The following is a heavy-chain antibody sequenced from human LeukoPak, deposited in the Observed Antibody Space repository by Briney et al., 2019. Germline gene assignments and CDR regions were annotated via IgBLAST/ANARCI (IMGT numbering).Heavy chain of an antibody. CDR1: GGSISSGDYY. V-gene: IGHV4-30-4*01. D-gene: IGHD3-22*01. Sequence: PSETLSLTCTVSGGSISSGDYYWSWIRQPPGKGLEWIGYIYYSGSTYYNPSLKSRVTISVDTSKNQFSLKLSSVTAADTAVYYCARDRRERFFDSSGYPNYYFDYWGQGTLVTVSS. J-gene: IGHJ4*02. CDR2: IYYSGST. CDR3: ARDRRERFFDSSGYPNYYFDY.